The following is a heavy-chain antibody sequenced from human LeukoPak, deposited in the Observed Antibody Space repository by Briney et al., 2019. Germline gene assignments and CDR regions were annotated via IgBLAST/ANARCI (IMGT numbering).Heavy chain of an antibody. D-gene: IGHD3-3*01. CDR2: VYYGRTT. CDR1: AASISSSSHH. Sequence: SETLSLTCTVSAASISSSSHHWGRIRQSPGKGLEWIGSVYYGRTTYYSPSLDSRVTISLDTSANQFSLKLSSVTAADTAVYYCARGGSYYDFSFDPWGQGTLVTVSS. CDR3: ARGGSYYDFSFDP. J-gene: IGHJ5*02. V-gene: IGHV4-39*07.